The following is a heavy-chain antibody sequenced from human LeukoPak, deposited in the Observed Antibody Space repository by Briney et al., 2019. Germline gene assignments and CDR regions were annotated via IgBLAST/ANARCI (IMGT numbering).Heavy chain of an antibody. CDR1: GFTFSNYW. CDR2: INSYGSST. Sequence: SGGSLRLSCTASGFTFSNYWMHWVRQTPGKALVWVSRINSYGSSTSYADSVKGRFTISRDNTKNSLYLQMNSLRAEDTAVYYCARDGAYNYDFWGQGTLVTVSS. J-gene: IGHJ4*02. CDR3: ARDGAYNYDF. D-gene: IGHD2-21*01. V-gene: IGHV3-74*01.